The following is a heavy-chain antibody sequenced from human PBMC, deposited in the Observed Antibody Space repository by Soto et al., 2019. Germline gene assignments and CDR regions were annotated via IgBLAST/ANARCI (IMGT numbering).Heavy chain of an antibody. CDR3: ARDLNYGFDY. V-gene: IGHV3-48*01. CDR1: GFTFSSYS. CDR2: ISGGSSTI. D-gene: IGHD3-10*01. Sequence: GGSLRLSCAASGFTFSSYSMNWVRQAPGKGLEWVSYISGGSSTISYADSVKGRFTISRDNAKNSLYLQMNSLRAEDTAVYYCARDLNYGFDYWGQGTPVTVSS. J-gene: IGHJ4*02.